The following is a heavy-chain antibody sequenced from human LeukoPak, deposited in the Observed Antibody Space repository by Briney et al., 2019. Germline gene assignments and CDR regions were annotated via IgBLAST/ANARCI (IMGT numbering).Heavy chain of an antibody. CDR2: IKQDGSEK. V-gene: IGHV3-7*01. Sequence: GGSLRLSCAASGFTFSSYWMSWVRQAPGKGLEWVANIKQDGSEKYYVDSVKGRFTISRDNAKNSLYLQMNSLRAGDTAVYYCARVDSGDFWSGYYIGNWFDPWGQGTLVTVSS. CDR3: ARVDSGDFWSGYYIGNWFDP. CDR1: GFTFSSYW. D-gene: IGHD3-3*01. J-gene: IGHJ5*02.